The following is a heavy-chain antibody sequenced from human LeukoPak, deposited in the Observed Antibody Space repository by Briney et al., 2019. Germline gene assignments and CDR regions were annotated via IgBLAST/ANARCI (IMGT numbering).Heavy chain of an antibody. J-gene: IGHJ4*02. D-gene: IGHD6-19*01. Sequence: PGTSLRLSCAASGLTFRNYGMNWVRQAPGKGLEWVTLIWYDGSRDYYVDFVKGRFTVSRDSSRNTLYLQMRNLRAEDTAVYYCATVRGSDWYMDYWGEGTLVTVSS. V-gene: IGHV3-33*01. CDR3: ATVRGSDWYMDY. CDR2: IWYDGSRD. CDR1: GLTFRNYG.